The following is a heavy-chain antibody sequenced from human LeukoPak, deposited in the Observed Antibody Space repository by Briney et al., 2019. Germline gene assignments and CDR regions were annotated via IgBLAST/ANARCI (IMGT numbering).Heavy chain of an antibody. CDR2: IIPILGIA. CDR1: GGTFSSYA. V-gene: IGHV1-69*04. J-gene: IGHJ4*02. D-gene: IGHD3-22*01. Sequence: GASVKVSCKASGGTFSSYAISWVRQAPGQGLEWMGRIIPILGIANYAQKFQGRVMITADKSTSTAYMELSSLRSEDTAVYYCARERLQYYYDSSGYYVFDYWGQGTLVTVSS. CDR3: ARERLQYYYDSSGYYVFDY.